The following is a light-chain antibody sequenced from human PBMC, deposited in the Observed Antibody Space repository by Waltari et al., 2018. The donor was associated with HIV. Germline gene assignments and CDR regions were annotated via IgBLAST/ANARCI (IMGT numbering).Light chain of an antibody. J-gene: IGLJ1*01. CDR1: TLSNQY. Sequence: SYDLTQPPSVSVSPGQTARITCSGDTLSNQYSYWYQQKSGQAPVLVIFRDIERPSGIPERFSGSRSGATVTLTISGVQAEDEAYYYCQSADNSGTYVCATGTQVTVL. CDR3: QSADNSGTYV. V-gene: IGLV3-25*03. CDR2: RDI.